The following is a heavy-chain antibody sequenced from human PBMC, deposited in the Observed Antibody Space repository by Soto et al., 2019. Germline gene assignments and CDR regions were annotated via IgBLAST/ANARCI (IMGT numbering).Heavy chain of an antibody. Sequence: VGSLRLSCAASGFTFSSYWMSWVRQAPGKGLEWVANIKQDGSEKYYVDSVKGRFTISRDNAKNSLYLQMNSLRAEDTAVYYCARVVGFWSGYGYYYGMDVWGQGTTVTVSS. J-gene: IGHJ6*02. D-gene: IGHD3-3*01. V-gene: IGHV3-7*01. CDR3: ARVVGFWSGYGYYYGMDV. CDR2: IKQDGSEK. CDR1: GFTFSSYW.